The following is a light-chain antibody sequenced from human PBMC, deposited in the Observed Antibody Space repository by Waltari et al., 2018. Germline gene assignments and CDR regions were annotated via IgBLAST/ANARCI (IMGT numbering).Light chain of an antibody. J-gene: IGKJ2*01. V-gene: IGKV3-20*01. CDR2: GAS. Sequence: EIVLTQSPGTLSLSPGERATLPCRASQSVSSSFLAWYQQKPGQAPRLLIYGASSRATGIPDRFSGGGSGTDFTLTISRLEPEDFAVYYCQQYGSSPMYTFGQGTKLEIK. CDR3: QQYGSSPMYT. CDR1: QSVSSSF.